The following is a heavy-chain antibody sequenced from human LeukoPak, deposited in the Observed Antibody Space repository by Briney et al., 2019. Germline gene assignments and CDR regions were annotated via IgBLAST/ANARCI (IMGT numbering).Heavy chain of an antibody. CDR1: GDSVSSNSAA. CDR2: TYYRSKWYN. V-gene: IGHV6-1*01. D-gene: IGHD3-10*01. Sequence: SQTLSLTCAISGDSVSSNSAAWNWIRQSPSRGLEWLGRTYYRSKWYNDYAVPVKSRITINPDTSKNQFSLQLNSVTPEDTAVYYCARDSLFVTRGVTGMPFDYWGQGTLVTVSS. CDR3: ARDSLFVTRGVTGMPFDY. J-gene: IGHJ4*02.